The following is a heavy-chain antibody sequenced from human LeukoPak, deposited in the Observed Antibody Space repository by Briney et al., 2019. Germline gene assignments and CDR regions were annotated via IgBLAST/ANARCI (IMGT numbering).Heavy chain of an antibody. D-gene: IGHD3-16*01. CDR2: IYYSGST. Sequence: KPSETLSLTCTVSGGSISSSSYYWGWIRQPPGKGLEWIGSIYYSGSTYYNPSLKSRVTISVDTSKNQFSLKLSSVTAADTAVYYCASHTPYDYVWGSLGYFDYWGQGTLVTVSS. J-gene: IGHJ4*02. CDR1: GGSISSSSYY. V-gene: IGHV4-39*01. CDR3: ASHTPYDYVWGSLGYFDY.